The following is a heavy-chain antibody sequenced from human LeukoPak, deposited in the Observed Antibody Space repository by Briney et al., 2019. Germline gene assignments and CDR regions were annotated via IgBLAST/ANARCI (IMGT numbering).Heavy chain of an antibody. D-gene: IGHD6-13*01. CDR3: ARGVTAAADTFDP. Sequence: ASVKVSCKASGYTFTGYYMHWVRQAPGQGLEWMGWINPNSGGTNYAQKFQGRVTMTRDTSISTAYMELSRLRSEDTAVYYCARGVTAAADTFDPWGQGTLVTVSS. CDR1: GYTFTGYY. V-gene: IGHV1-2*02. J-gene: IGHJ5*02. CDR2: INPNSGGT.